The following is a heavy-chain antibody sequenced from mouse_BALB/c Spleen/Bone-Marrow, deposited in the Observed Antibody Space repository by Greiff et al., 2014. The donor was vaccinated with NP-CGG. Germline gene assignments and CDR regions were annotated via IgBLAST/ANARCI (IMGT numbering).Heavy chain of an antibody. CDR3: ARPFTTVVGTVFAY. J-gene: IGHJ3*01. CDR1: GFSFSGYG. CDR2: IGVGGTYT. V-gene: IGHV5-6*01. Sequence: EVQVVESGGDLVKPGGSLKLSCAASGFSFSGYGMSWVRQTPDKRLEWVATIGVGGTYTYYPDSVKGRFTISRDNAKNTLYLRMSSLKSEDTAIYYCARPFTTVVGTVFAYWGQGTLVTVSA. D-gene: IGHD1-1*01.